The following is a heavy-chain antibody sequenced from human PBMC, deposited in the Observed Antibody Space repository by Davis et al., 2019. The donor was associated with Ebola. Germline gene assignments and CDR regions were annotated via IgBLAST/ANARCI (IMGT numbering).Heavy chain of an antibody. CDR3: ARNLYHYYDSSGSMAAFDY. D-gene: IGHD3-22*01. CDR1: GFTFSSYA. CDR2: IKQDGSEK. Sequence: GESLKISCAASGFTFSSYAMSWVRQAPGKGLEWVANIKQDGSEKYYVDSVKGRFTISRDNAKNSLYLQMNSLRAEDTAMYYCARNLYHYYDSSGSMAAFDYWGQGTLVTVSS. V-gene: IGHV3-7*01. J-gene: IGHJ4*02.